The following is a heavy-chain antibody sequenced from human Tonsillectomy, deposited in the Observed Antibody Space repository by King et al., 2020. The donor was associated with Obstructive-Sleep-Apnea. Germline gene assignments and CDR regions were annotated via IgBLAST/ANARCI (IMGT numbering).Heavy chain of an antibody. J-gene: IGHJ4*02. CDR3: ARSDYGDEPFDY. CDR2: IDPSDSYT. Sequence: VQLVESGAEVKKPGESLRISCKGSGYSFTSYWISWVRQMPGKGLEWMGRIDPSDSYTNYSPSFQGHVTISADKSISTAYLQWSSLKASDTAMYYCARSDYGDEPFDYWGKGTLVTVSS. D-gene: IGHD4-17*01. V-gene: IGHV5-10-1*03. CDR1: GYSFTSYW.